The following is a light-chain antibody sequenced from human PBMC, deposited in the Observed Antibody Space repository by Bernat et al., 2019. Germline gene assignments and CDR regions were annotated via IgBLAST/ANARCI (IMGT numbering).Light chain of an antibody. CDR2: GAS. V-gene: IGKV3-20*01. Sequence: EIVLTQSPGTLSLSPGERATLSCRASQSVSSNYLAWYQHKPGQAPRLLIYGASTRASGISDRFSGSGSGTDFTLTISRLEPEDFAVYYCQQYDTLPGDIFGQGTKLEIK. CDR3: QQYDTLPGDI. CDR1: QSVSSNY. J-gene: IGKJ2*01.